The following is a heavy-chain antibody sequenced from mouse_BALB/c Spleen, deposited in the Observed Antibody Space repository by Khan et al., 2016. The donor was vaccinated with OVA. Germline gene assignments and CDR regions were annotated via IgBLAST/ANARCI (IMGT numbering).Heavy chain of an antibody. CDR2: TLGGGDT. CDR1: GFSLSRYN. D-gene: IGHD2-14*01. V-gene: IGHV2-6-4*01. CDR3: ARAYYRYDGYYAMDY. J-gene: IGHJ4*01. Sequence: QVQLKQSGPGLVAPSQSLSITCTVSGFSLSRYNIHWVRQPPGKGLEWLGMTLGGGDTDYNSTLKSRLSISKDNSKSQVFLKMNSLQTDDTAMYYCARAYYRYDGYYAMDYWGQGTSVTVSS.